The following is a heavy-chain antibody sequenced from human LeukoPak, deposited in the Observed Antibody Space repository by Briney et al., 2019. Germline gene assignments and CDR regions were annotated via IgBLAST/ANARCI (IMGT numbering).Heavy chain of an antibody. CDR3: AKSPTYYYDTSGYRYFDY. J-gene: IGHJ4*02. D-gene: IGHD3-22*01. CDR2: ISGSGGST. CDR1: GFTFSSYA. V-gene: IGHV3-23*01. Sequence: AGGSLRLCCAASGFTFSSYAMSWVRQAPGKGLEWVSSISGSGGSTYYADSVKGRFTISRDNSKNTLYLQMNSLRAEDTAVYYCAKSPTYYYDTSGYRYFDYWGQGTLVTVSS.